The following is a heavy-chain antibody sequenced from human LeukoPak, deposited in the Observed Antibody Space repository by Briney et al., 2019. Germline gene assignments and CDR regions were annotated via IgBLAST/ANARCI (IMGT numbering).Heavy chain of an antibody. J-gene: IGHJ5*02. CDR1: GDFIDSFH. D-gene: IGHD3-10*01. CDR3: ARDHGDYCGSGIIPWFGP. CDR2: IYSSGDT. Sequence: SETLSLTCTVSGDFIDSFHWSWIRQSPGKGLEWIGCIYSSGDTNYNPSFKSRVTISADTSNNQFSLKLTSVTAADTAVYYCARDHGDYCGSGIIPWFGPWGQGTLVTVSS. V-gene: IGHV4-59*01.